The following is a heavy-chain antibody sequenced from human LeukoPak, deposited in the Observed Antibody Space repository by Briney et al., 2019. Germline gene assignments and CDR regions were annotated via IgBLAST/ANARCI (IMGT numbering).Heavy chain of an antibody. CDR2: INPNSGGT. Sequence: ASVKVSCKASGYTFTGYYMHWVRQAPGQGLEWMGWINPNSGGTNYAQKFQGRVTMTRDTSISTAYMELSRLRSDDTAVYYCAKRGDCSGGSCYHMHLDYWGQGTLVTVSS. V-gene: IGHV1-2*02. CDR3: AKRGDCSGGSCYHMHLDY. D-gene: IGHD2-15*01. J-gene: IGHJ4*02. CDR1: GYTFTGYY.